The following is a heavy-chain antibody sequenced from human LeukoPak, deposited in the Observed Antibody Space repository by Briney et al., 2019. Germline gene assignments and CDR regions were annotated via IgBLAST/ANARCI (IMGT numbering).Heavy chain of an antibody. CDR2: MSYDGSNT. J-gene: IGHJ4*02. D-gene: IGHD4-17*01. CDR1: GFTFSDYV. CDR3: AREMNYGDYFDY. Sequence: GRSLRLSCAASGFTFSDYVIHWARQAPGKGLEWVAVMSYDGSNTYYADSAKGRFTISRDSPKNTLYLQMNSLRAEDTAVYYCAREMNYGDYFDYWGQGTLVTVSS. V-gene: IGHV3-30*03.